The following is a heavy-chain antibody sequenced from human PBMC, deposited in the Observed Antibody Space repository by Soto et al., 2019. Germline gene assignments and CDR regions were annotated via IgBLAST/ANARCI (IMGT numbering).Heavy chain of an antibody. D-gene: IGHD3-10*01. V-gene: IGHV4-30-2*01. CDR1: GVSLSTGGYP. J-gene: IGHJ4*02. CDR2: IYHSGSA. CDR3: ARRIPVARFDS. Sequence: PSETLSLTCAVSGVSLSTGGYPWSWIRQPPGKGLEWIGYIYHSGSAYYNPSLKSRVTMSVDRSKNRFSLNLTSVTAADTAVYFCARRIPVARFDSWGQGKLVTVSS.